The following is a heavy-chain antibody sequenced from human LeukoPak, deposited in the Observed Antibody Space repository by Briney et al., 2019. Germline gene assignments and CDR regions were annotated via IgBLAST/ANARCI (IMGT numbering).Heavy chain of an antibody. CDR2: IIPIFGTA. V-gene: IGHV1-69*05. J-gene: IGHJ4*02. Sequence: SVKVSCKASGDTFSSYAISWVRQAPGQGLEWMGRIIPIFGTANYAQKFQGRVTITTDESTSTAYMELSSLRSEDTAVYYCARERLAAAGPTHYWGQGTLVTVSS. CDR1: GDTFSSYA. CDR3: ARERLAAAGPTHY. D-gene: IGHD6-13*01.